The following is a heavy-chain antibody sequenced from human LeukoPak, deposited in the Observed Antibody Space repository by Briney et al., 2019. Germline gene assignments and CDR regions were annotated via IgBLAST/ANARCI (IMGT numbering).Heavy chain of an antibody. Sequence: SQTLSLTCAISGDSVSSNSAAWNWIRQSPSRGLEWLGRTYYRSKWYNDYAVSVKSRITINPDTSKNQFSLQLNSVTPEDTAVYYCARDQFQWYSSSWYPTANNWFDPWGQGTLVTVSS. CDR2: TYYRSKWYN. D-gene: IGHD6-13*01. CDR3: ARDQFQWYSSSWYPTANNWFDP. J-gene: IGHJ5*02. CDR1: GDSVSSNSAA. V-gene: IGHV6-1*01.